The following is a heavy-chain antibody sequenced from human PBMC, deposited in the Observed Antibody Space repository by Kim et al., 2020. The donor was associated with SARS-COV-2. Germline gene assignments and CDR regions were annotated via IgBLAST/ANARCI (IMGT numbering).Heavy chain of an antibody. V-gene: IGHV3-23*01. CDR1: GFTFSSYA. CDR2: ISGSGGST. CDR3: ARGRRDSSGCYLGSDVTTLLWDY. D-gene: IGHD6-19*01. J-gene: IGHJ4*02. Sequence: GGSLRLSCAASGFTFSSYAMSWVRQAPGKGLEWVSAISGSGGSTYYADSVKGRFTISRDNSKNTLYLQMNSLGAEDTAVYYCARGRRDSSGCYLGSDVTTLLWDYCGQRTLVTVSS.